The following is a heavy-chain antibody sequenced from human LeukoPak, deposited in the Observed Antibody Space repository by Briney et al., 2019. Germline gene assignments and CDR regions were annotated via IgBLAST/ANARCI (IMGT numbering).Heavy chain of an antibody. D-gene: IGHD6-13*01. Sequence: SETLSLTCAVYGGSFSGYYWSGILQPPGKGLEWIGEINHSGSTNYNPSLKSRVTISVDTSKNQFSLKLSSVTAADTAVYYCESGNSWYPGFDYWGQGTLVTVSS. CDR2: INHSGST. J-gene: IGHJ4*02. CDR3: ESGNSWYPGFDY. CDR1: GGSFSGYY. V-gene: IGHV4-34*01.